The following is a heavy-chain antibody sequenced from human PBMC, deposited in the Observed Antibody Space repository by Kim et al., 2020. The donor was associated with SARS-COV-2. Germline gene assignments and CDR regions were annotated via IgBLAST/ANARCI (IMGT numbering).Heavy chain of an antibody. J-gene: IGHJ4*02. Sequence: SETLSLTCAVYGGSFSGYYWSWIRQPPGKGLEWIGEINHSGSTNYNPSLKSRVTISVDTSKNQFSLKLSSVTAADTAVYYCARGYYDFWSGYQEGFDYWGQGTLVTVSS. CDR3: ARGYYDFWSGYQEGFDY. CDR1: GGSFSGYY. V-gene: IGHV4-34*01. CDR2: INHSGST. D-gene: IGHD3-3*01.